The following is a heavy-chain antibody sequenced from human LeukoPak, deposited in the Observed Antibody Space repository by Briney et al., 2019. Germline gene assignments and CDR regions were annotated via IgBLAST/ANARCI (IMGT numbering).Heavy chain of an antibody. CDR1: GFNFSDYW. CDR3: ARDIPSGFYTPDY. V-gene: IGHV3-7*01. Sequence: GGSLRLSCIASGFNFSDYWISWVRQAPGMRLKWVANIETDGDQKNYVDSVKGRFTISRDNARNSLYLQMSSLRVDDTAVYFCARDIPSGFYTPDYWGRGTLVTVSS. J-gene: IGHJ4*02. D-gene: IGHD5-12*01. CDR2: IETDGDQK.